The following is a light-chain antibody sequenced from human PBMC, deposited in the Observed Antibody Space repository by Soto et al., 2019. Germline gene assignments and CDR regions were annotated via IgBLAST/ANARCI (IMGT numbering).Light chain of an antibody. CDR2: EVT. V-gene: IGLV2-23*02. Sequence: QSALTQPASVSGSPGQSITISCTGTSSDVGSRNLVSWYQQHPGKAPKLIIYEVTKWPSGVSNRFSGSKSGNTASLTIIGLQAEDEADYYCCSYAGSYTWVFGGGTKLTVL. J-gene: IGLJ3*02. CDR1: SSDVGSRNL. CDR3: CSYAGSYTWV.